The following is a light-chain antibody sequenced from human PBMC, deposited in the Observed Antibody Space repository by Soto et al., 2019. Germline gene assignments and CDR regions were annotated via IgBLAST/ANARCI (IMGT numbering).Light chain of an antibody. CDR3: QQYNNWPPWT. V-gene: IGKV3-15*01. CDR1: KSVGNN. Sequence: ILMTQSPATLSVSPGERATLSCRASKSVGNNLAWYQQNPGQAPRLLIYDASTRATGIPARFSGSGSGTEFTLTISGLQSEDFAVYYCQQYNNWPPWTFGQGTKVEIK. J-gene: IGKJ1*01. CDR2: DAS.